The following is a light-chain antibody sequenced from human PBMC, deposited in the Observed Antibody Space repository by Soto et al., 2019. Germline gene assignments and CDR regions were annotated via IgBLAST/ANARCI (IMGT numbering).Light chain of an antibody. CDR1: ESVTSSC. CDR2: TTS. Sequence: EIVLTQSPDTLSLSPGERATLSCTASESVTSSCLAWYQRKPGQPPRLLIHTTSTRATDITDRCSGSRCATDFTLTISRLEPEDFAVYYCQQCGGSPLFSFGPGTRVDI. J-gene: IGKJ3*01. CDR3: QQCGGSPLFS. V-gene: IGKV3-20*01.